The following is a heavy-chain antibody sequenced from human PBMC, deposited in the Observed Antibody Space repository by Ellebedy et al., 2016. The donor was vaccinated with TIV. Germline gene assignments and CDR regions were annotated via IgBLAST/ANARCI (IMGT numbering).Heavy chain of an antibody. J-gene: IGHJ4*02. V-gene: IGHV1-46*04. CDR2: INPSDGST. Sequence: AASVKVSCKASGGTFSRHVISWVRQAPGQGLEWMGKINPSDGSTSYAQKLQGRVTMTRETSTSTVYMQLSSLRSEDSAMYYCARSSFGSAYYGSIDYWGQGTLVTVSS. CDR3: ARSSFGSAYYGSIDY. D-gene: IGHD3-3*01. CDR1: GGTFSRHV.